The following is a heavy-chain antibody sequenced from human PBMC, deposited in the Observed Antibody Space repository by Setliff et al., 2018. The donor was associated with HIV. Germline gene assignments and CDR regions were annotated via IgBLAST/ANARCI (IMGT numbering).Heavy chain of an antibody. D-gene: IGHD3-3*01. CDR1: GDSISRYY. Sequence: PSETLSLTCSVSGDSISRYYWSWIRQSPARGLEWIGYAYHSGTTNFNPSLKSRVTMSLDTSRSQLSLRLSSVAAGDTAVYYCARSIVPVASGYYYFEYWGQGTLVTVSS. CDR2: AYHSGTT. CDR3: ARSIVPVASGYYYFEY. V-gene: IGHV4-4*09. J-gene: IGHJ4*02.